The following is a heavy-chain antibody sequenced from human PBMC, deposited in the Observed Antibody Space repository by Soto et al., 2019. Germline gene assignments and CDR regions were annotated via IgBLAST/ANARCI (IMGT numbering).Heavy chain of an antibody. CDR2: ISGSGGST. CDR3: AKSGQMGELSRGIDY. J-gene: IGHJ4*02. CDR1: GFTFSSYA. D-gene: IGHD3-16*02. Sequence: GGSLRLSCAASGFTFSSYAMSWVRQAPGKGLEWVSAISGSGGSTYYADSVKGRFTISRDNSKNTLYLQMNSLRAEDTAVYYCAKSGQMGELSRGIDYWGQGTLVTVSS. V-gene: IGHV3-23*01.